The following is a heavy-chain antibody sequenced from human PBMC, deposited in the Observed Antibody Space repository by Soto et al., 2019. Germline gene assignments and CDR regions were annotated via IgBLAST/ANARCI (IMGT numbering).Heavy chain of an antibody. J-gene: IGHJ2*01. CDR2: IYYRGST. D-gene: IGHD3-22*01. V-gene: IGHV4-39*01. Sequence: ASETLSLTCTVSGGSISRSSYYWGWIRQPPGKGLEWIGTIYYRGSTYYSPSLKSRVTMSADTSKNQFSLKLSSVTAADTAVYFCARAYHYDFSEGWYFDLWGRGTLVTVSS. CDR3: ARAYHYDFSEGWYFDL. CDR1: GGSISRSSYY.